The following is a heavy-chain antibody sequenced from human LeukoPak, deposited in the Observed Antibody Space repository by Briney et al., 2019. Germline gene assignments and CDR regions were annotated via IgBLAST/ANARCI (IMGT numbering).Heavy chain of an antibody. Sequence: ASVKVSCKASGYTFTSYGNSWVRQAPGQGLEWMGWISAYNGNTNYAQKLQGRVTMTTDTSTSTAYMELRSLRSDDTAVYYCARSRVPDSDNAFDIWGQGTMVTVSS. J-gene: IGHJ3*02. D-gene: IGHD3-22*01. CDR2: ISAYNGNT. CDR1: GYTFTSYG. CDR3: ARSRVPDSDNAFDI. V-gene: IGHV1-18*01.